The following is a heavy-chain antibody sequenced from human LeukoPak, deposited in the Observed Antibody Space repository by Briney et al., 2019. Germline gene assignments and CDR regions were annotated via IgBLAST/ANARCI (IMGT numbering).Heavy chain of an antibody. D-gene: IGHD3-9*01. V-gene: IGHV1-2*02. Sequence: ASVKVSCKASGYTFTGYYMHWVRQAPGQGLEWMGWINPNSGGTNYAQKFQGRVTMTRDTSISTAYMELSRLRSDDTAVYYCARGPVLRYFDWLSGDAFDIWGQGTMVAVSS. CDR2: INPNSGGT. J-gene: IGHJ3*02. CDR3: ARGPVLRYFDWLSGDAFDI. CDR1: GYTFTGYY.